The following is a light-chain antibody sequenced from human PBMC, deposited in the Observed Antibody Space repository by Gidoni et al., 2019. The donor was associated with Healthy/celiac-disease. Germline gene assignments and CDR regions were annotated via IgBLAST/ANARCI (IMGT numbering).Light chain of an antibody. J-gene: IGKJ4*01. CDR3: QQYFTTPLT. Sequence: DIVMTQSPDYMAVSLGERATINCKSSQSVLSSSNSNNYLAWYQQKPGQPPKLLIYWASTRESGVPDRFSGSGSGTDFTLTISSLQAEDVAVYYCQQYFTTPLTFGGGTKVDIK. CDR2: WAS. CDR1: QSVLSSSNSNNY. V-gene: IGKV4-1*01.